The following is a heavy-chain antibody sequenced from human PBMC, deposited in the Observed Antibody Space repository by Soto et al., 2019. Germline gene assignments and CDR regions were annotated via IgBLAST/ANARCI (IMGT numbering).Heavy chain of an antibody. V-gene: IGHV1-18*01. D-gene: IGHD3-3*01. CDR1: GYTFTSYG. CDR3: GRGGGVLRFLEWLPSGMDV. Sequence: QVQLVQSGAEVKKPGASVKVSCKASGYTFTSYGISWVRQAPGQGLEWMGWISAYNGNTNYAQKLQGRVTMTTDTSTSTAYRERRSLRSDDTAVYYCGRGGGVLRFLEWLPSGMDVWGQGTTVTVSS. J-gene: IGHJ6*02. CDR2: ISAYNGNT.